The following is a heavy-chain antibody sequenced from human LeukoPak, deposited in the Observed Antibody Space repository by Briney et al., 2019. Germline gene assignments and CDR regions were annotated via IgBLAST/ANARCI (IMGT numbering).Heavy chain of an antibody. CDR3: ARDLNLRRLWFGESDYYYYYMDV. V-gene: IGHV1-18*01. CDR2: ISAYNGNT. J-gene: IGHJ6*03. D-gene: IGHD3-10*01. Sequence: ASVKDSCKASGYTFTSYGISWVRQAPGQGLEWMGWISAYNGNTNYAQKLQGRVTMTTDTSTSTAYMELRSLRSDDTAVYYCARDLNLRRLWFGESDYYYYYMDVWGKGTTVTVSS. CDR1: GYTFTSYG.